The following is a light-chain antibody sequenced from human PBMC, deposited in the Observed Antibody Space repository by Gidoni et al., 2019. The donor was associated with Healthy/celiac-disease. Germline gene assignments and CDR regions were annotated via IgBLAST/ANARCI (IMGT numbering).Light chain of an antibody. V-gene: IGKV3-20*01. J-gene: IGKJ1*01. CDR2: GAS. Sequence: DIVLTQSPGTLSLSPGERATLSCRASQSVSSSYLAWYQQKPGQAPRLLIYGASSRATGIPDRFSGSGSGTDFTLTISRLEPEDFAVYYCQQYGRRAFGQXTQVEIK. CDR3: QQYGRRA. CDR1: QSVSSSY.